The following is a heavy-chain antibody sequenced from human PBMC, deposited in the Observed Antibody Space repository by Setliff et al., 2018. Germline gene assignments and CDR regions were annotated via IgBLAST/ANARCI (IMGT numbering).Heavy chain of an antibody. D-gene: IGHD3-3*01. Sequence: GASVKVSCKASGGTFSSYAISWVRRAPGQGLEWMGGIIPIFGTANYAQKFQGRVTITTDESTSTAYMELSSLRSEDTAVYYCARAPLLFGVVIADGMDVWGQGTTVTVSS. V-gene: IGHV1-69*05. CDR3: ARAPLLFGVVIADGMDV. J-gene: IGHJ6*02. CDR2: IIPIFGTA. CDR1: GGTFSSYA.